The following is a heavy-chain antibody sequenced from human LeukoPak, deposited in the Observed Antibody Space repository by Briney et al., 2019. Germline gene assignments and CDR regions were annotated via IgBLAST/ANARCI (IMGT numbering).Heavy chain of an antibody. V-gene: IGHV3-53*01. J-gene: IGHJ4*02. CDR3: ARESPTSGIDY. D-gene: IGHD2-15*01. CDR1: GFSVDSNY. CDR2: IYSNGKE. Sequence: GGSLRLSCSASGFSVDSNYMSWVRQAPGKGLEWVSVIYSNGKEYYAEAAKGRFTISRDIYKNSLDLQMNRLRGEDTAVYYCARESPTSGIDYWGQGTLVIVSS.